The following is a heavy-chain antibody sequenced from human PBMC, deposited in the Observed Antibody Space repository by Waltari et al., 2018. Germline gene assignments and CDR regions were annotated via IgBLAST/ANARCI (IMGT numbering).Heavy chain of an antibody. CDR1: GGPISSGDYY. Sequence: QVQLQESGPGLVKPSQTLSLTCTVSGGPISSGDYYWSWFPQPPGKGLEWIGYIYYSGSTYYNPSLKSRVTISVDTSKNQFSLKLSSVTAADTAVYYCARLRTVTTWGSIDYWGQGTLVTVSS. V-gene: IGHV4-30-4*01. D-gene: IGHD4-17*01. J-gene: IGHJ4*02. CDR2: IYYSGST. CDR3: ARLRTVTTWGSIDY.